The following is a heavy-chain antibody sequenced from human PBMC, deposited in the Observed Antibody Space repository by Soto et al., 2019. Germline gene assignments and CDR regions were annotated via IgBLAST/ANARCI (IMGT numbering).Heavy chain of an antibody. Sequence: PXVGMPLTCAVYGGSFSGYDWSWIRKPPGKGLEWIGEINHSGSTNYNPSLKSRVTISVDTSKNQFSLKLSSVTAADTAVYYCASVQSNYYYGMDVWAQGNTVTVSS. CDR3: ASVQSNYYYGMDV. D-gene: IGHD6-19*01. CDR2: INHSGST. V-gene: IGHV4-34*01. CDR1: GGSFSGYD. J-gene: IGHJ6*02.